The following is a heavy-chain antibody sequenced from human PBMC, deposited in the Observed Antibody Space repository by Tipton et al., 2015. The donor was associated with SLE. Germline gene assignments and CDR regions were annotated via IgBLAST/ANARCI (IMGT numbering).Heavy chain of an antibody. V-gene: IGHV4-34*01. J-gene: IGHJ3*02. CDR2: INHSGST. CDR3: VRELDTFEI. CDR1: GGSFSGYY. Sequence: TLSLTCAVYGGSFSGYYWSWIRQPPGKGLEWIGEINHSGSTNYNPSLKSRVTISVDTSKNQFSLNLTSVTAADTAVYYCVRELDTFEIWGPGTMVTVSS. D-gene: IGHD4-23*01.